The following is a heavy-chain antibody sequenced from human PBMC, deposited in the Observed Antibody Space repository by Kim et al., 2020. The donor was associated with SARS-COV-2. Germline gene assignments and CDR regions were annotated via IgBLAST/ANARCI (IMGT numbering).Heavy chain of an antibody. CDR1: GFTFSSYS. Sequence: GGSLRLSCAASGFTFSSYSMNWVRQAPGKGLEWVSSISSSSSYIYYADSVKGRFTTSRDNAKNSLYLQMNSLRAEDTAVYYCARDSPFLAAAGSGDYWGQGTLVTVSS. D-gene: IGHD6-13*01. CDR3: ARDSPFLAAAGSGDY. J-gene: IGHJ4*02. V-gene: IGHV3-21*01. CDR2: ISSSSSYI.